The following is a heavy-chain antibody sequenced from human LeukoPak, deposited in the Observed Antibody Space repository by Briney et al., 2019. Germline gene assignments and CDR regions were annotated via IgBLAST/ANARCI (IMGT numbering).Heavy chain of an antibody. V-gene: IGHV1-18*01. CDR3: ARDPGGTWGFDY. CDR1: GYTFTSHG. J-gene: IGHJ4*02. Sequence: ASVKVSCKASGYTFTSHGLSWARQAPGQGLEWMGWISIYSGNTNYAQKFQDRISMTADTSTSTAYMELRSLKSDDTAVYYCARDPGGTWGFDYWGQGALVTVSS. CDR2: ISIYSGNT. D-gene: IGHD7-27*01.